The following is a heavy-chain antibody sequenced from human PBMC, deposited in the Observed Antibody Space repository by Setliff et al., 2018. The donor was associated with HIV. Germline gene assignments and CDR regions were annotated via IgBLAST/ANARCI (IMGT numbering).Heavy chain of an antibody. CDR3: ARGSCSGCYLSDY. J-gene: IGHJ4*02. V-gene: IGHV1-18*01. CDR1: GYTFTSYG. Sequence: ASVTVSCKASGYTFTSYGISWVRQAPGQGLEWMGWINAVNGNTKYSQKFQGRVTITRDTSANTAYMELSSLRSEDTAVYYCARGSCSGCYLSDYWGLGTLVTVSS. CDR2: INAVNGNT. D-gene: IGHD6-19*01.